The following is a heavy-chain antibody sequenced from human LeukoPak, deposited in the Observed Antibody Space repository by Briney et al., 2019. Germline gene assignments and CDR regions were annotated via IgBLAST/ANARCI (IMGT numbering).Heavy chain of an antibody. V-gene: IGHV3-64D*06. CDR3: ASDYCSSTSCNFDY. CDR2: ISSNGGST. Sequence: PGGSLRLSCSASGFTFSSYAMHWVRQAPGKGLEYVSAISSNGGSTYYAGSVKGRFTISRDNSKNTLYLQMSSLRAEDTAVYYCASDYCSSTSCNFDYWGQGTLVTVSS. D-gene: IGHD2-2*01. J-gene: IGHJ4*02. CDR1: GFTFSSYA.